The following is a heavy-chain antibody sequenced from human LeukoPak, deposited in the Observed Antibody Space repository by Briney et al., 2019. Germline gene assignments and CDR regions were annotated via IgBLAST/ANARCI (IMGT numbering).Heavy chain of an antibody. CDR2: INPSGGST. Sequence: VASVKVSFKASGYTFTSHGINWVRQAPGQGLEWMGIINPSGGSTSYAQKFQGRVTMTRDTSTSTVYMELSSLRSEDTAVYYCARAHIYPGGYWGQGTLVTVSS. J-gene: IGHJ4*02. CDR1: GYTFTSHG. CDR3: ARAHIYPGGY. D-gene: IGHD2-2*02. V-gene: IGHV1-46*01.